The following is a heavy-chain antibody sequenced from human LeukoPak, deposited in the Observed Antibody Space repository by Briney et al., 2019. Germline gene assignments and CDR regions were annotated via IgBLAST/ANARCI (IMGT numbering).Heavy chain of an antibody. CDR3: ARSLRVRGVPDYMDV. D-gene: IGHD3-10*01. V-gene: IGHV3-64*01. CDR2: ISSNGGST. Sequence: LTGGSLRLSCAASGFTFSSYAMHWVRQAPGKGLEYVSAISSNGGSTYYANSVKGRFTISRDNSKNTLYLQMNSLRAEDTAVYYCARSLRVRGVPDYMDVWGKGTTVTISS. J-gene: IGHJ6*03. CDR1: GFTFSSYA.